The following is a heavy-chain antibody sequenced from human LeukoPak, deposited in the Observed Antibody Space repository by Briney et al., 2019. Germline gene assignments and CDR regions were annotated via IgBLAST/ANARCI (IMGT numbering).Heavy chain of an antibody. V-gene: IGHV1-2*02. CDR1: GYTFTDYH. J-gene: IGHJ4*02. CDR3: ARDRGGGSGTYYILY. CDR2: INPNNGGT. Sequence: ASVKVSCKASGYTFTDYHMHWVRQAPGQGLEWLGWINPNNGGTNYAQKFQGRVTMTRDTSISTAYMELSRLRSDDTAVYYCARDRGGGSGTYYILYWGLGSLVTVSS. D-gene: IGHD3-10*01.